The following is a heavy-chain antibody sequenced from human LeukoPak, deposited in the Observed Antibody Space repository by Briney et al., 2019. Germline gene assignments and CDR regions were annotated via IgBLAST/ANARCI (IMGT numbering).Heavy chain of an antibody. Sequence: PSETLSLTCTVSGASISSSTYYWGWIRQPPGKGLEWIGSIYNSGTTYYNPSLKSRVTISVDTSKNQFSLKLSSVSAADTAVFYCARHPVYYYDSSGYSYFDYWGQGTLVTVSS. V-gene: IGHV4-39*01. CDR2: IYNSGTT. J-gene: IGHJ4*02. D-gene: IGHD3-22*01. CDR3: ARHPVYYYDSSGYSYFDY. CDR1: GASISSSTYY.